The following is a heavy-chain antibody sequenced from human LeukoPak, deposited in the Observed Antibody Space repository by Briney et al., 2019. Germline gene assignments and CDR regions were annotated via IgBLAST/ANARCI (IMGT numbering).Heavy chain of an antibody. J-gene: IGHJ3*02. CDR3: ARDSQRAFDI. CDR2: IFYSGST. V-gene: IGHV4-59*01. CDR1: GGSISSNY. Sequence: PSETLSLTCTVSGGSISSNYWSWIRQPPGPGLEWIVYIFYSGSTNYNPSLKSRVTISVDTSKNQFYLKLSSVTAADSAVYYCARDSQRAFDIWGQGTMVTVSS.